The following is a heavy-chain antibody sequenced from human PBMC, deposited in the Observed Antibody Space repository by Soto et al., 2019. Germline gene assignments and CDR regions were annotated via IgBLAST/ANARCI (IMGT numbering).Heavy chain of an antibody. V-gene: IGHV1-69*01. CDR3: ARDGGRHSGGIDY. D-gene: IGHD1-26*01. CDR1: GGTFSSYS. Sequence: QVQLVQSGAEVKKPGSSVKVSCKASGGTFSSYSINWVRQAPGQGLEWMGEIIPIFGTANYAQKFQGRVTITADESTSTAYMDLSSRRSDATAVYYCARDGGRHSGGIDYWGQGTLVTVSS. J-gene: IGHJ4*02. CDR2: IIPIFGTA.